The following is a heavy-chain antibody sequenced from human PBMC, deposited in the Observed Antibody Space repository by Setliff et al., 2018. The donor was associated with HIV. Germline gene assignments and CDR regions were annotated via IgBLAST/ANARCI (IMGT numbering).Heavy chain of an antibody. D-gene: IGHD3-22*01. CDR1: GFTFSDYY. CDR2: ISSSSSYT. Sequence: GGSLRLSCAASGFTFSDYYMSWIRQAPGKGLEWVSYISSSSSYTNYADSVKCRFTISRDNAKNSLYLQMNSLRAEDTAVYYCARASYYYDSSGWVDYWGQGTLVTVSS. CDR3: ARASYYYDSSGWVDY. V-gene: IGHV3-11*03. J-gene: IGHJ4*02.